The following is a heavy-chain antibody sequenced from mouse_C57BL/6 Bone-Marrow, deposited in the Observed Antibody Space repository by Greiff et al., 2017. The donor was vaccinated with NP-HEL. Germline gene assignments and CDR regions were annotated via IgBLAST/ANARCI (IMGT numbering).Heavy chain of an antibody. CDR1: GYTFTDYE. CDR3: TRKGNLGAMDY. CDR2: IDPETGGT. J-gene: IGHJ4*01. D-gene: IGHD2-1*01. V-gene: IGHV1-15*01. Sequence: VKLQQSGAELVRPGASVTLSCKASGYTFTDYEMHWVKQTPVHGLEWIGAIDPETGGTAYNQKFKGKAILTADKSSSTAYMELRSLTSEDSAVYYCTRKGNLGAMDYWGQGTSVTVSS.